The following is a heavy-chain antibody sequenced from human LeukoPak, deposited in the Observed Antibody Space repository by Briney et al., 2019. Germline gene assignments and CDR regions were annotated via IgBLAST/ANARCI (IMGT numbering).Heavy chain of an antibody. CDR3: ARGHDQTGWFDP. CDR1: GGTFSSYA. J-gene: IGHJ5*02. D-gene: IGHD3-10*01. Sequence: SVKVSCKASGGTFSSYAISWVRQAPGQGLEWMGGIIPIFGTANYAQKFQGRVTITTDESTSTAYMELSRLRSDDTAVYYCARGHDQTGWFDPWGQGILVTVSS. V-gene: IGHV1-69*05. CDR2: IIPIFGTA.